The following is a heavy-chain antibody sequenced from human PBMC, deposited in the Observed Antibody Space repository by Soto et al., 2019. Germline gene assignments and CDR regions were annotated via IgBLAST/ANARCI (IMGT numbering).Heavy chain of an antibody. V-gene: IGHV3-23*01. Sequence: GGSLRLSCAASGFTFSSYAMSWVRQAPGKGLEWVSAISGSGGSTYYADSVKGRFTISRDNSKNTLYLQMNSLRAEDTAVYYCAKDRPNSGYDFFFHYYYMDVWGKGTTVTVSS. CDR1: GFTFSSYA. D-gene: IGHD5-12*01. CDR2: ISGSGGST. CDR3: AKDRPNSGYDFFFHYYYMDV. J-gene: IGHJ6*03.